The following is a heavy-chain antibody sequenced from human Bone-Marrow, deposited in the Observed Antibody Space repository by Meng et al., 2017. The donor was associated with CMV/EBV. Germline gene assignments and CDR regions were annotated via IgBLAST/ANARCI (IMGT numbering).Heavy chain of an antibody. CDR1: GFTFSDSG. CDR2: ISFDGSNI. V-gene: IGHV3-30*03. Sequence: GGSLRLSCAASGFTFSDSGMHWVRQAPGKGLEWVSVISFDGSNIHYADSVKGRFTISRDNSKKTLYLQMNSLRGEDTAVYYCASHTHYAGNPPGTHHCWGQGTLVTVSS. D-gene: IGHD4-23*01. CDR3: ASHTHYAGNPPGTHHC. J-gene: IGHJ4*02.